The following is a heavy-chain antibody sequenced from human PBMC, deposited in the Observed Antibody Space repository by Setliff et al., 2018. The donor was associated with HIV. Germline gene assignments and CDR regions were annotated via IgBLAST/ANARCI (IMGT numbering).Heavy chain of an antibody. CDR1: AGSIRSSTYY. CDR2: IYYSGST. D-gene: IGHD6-19*01. J-gene: IGHJ4*02. CDR3: IIAYSSGWLAPMGFDS. V-gene: IGHV4-39*01. Sequence: SETLSLTCTVSAGSIRSSTYYWAWIRQPPGKGLEWIRTIYYSGSTYYNPSLKSRATISVDTSKNQFSLKLSSVTAADTAVYYCIIAYSSGWLAPMGFDSWGQGTLVTVSS.